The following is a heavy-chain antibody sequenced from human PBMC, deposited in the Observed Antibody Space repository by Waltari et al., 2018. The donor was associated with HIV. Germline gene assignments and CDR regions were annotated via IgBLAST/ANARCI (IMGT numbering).Heavy chain of an antibody. J-gene: IGHJ4*02. CDR2: IKQDGSEK. V-gene: IGHV3-7*01. CDR1: GFTFSGYW. Sequence: EVQLVESGGGLVQPGGSLSLSCAGSGFTFSGYWMSWVRQAPGKGLEWVANIKQDGSEKYYADSVKGRFTISRDNAKNSLYLQMNSLRAEDTAVYYCARVGDSSGYLDYWGQGTLVTVSS. CDR3: ARVGDSSGYLDY. D-gene: IGHD3-22*01.